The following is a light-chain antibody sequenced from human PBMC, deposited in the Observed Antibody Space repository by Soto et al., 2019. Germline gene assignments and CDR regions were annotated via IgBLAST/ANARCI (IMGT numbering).Light chain of an antibody. CDR3: QQYNNWPWT. V-gene: IGKV3-15*01. CDR2: GAS. Sequence: EIVMTQSPATLSVSPGGSATLSCRASQSISDTLAWYQQKPGQAPRLLIYGASTRAPGFPARFSGSGSGTDFTLTISSLQSEDFAVYYCQQYNNWPWTFGQGTKVDIK. CDR1: QSISDT. J-gene: IGKJ1*01.